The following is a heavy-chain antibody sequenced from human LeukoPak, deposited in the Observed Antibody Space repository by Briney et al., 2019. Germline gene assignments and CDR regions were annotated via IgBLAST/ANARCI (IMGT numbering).Heavy chain of an antibody. Sequence: SETLSLTCTVSGGSISSYYWGWIRHPPGKGLEWLGYIYYSGSTNYNPSLKSRVTISVDTSKNQFSLKLSSVTAADTAVYYCARVRAYYYGSGSYYWDYYYYYMDVWGKGTTVTISS. CDR1: GGSISSYY. J-gene: IGHJ6*03. D-gene: IGHD3-10*01. CDR2: IYYSGST. CDR3: ARVRAYYYGSGSYYWDYYYYYMDV. V-gene: IGHV4-59*01.